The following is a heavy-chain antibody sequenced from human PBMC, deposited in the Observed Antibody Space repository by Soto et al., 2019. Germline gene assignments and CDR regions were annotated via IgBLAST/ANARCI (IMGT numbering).Heavy chain of an antibody. CDR3: AGLESRFGELLDFDY. J-gene: IGHJ4*02. CDR2: ISTSSSYT. V-gene: IGHV3-11*05. D-gene: IGHD3-10*01. CDR1: GFTFSDYY. Sequence: QVQLVESGGGLVKPGGSLRLSCAASGFTFSDYYMSWIRQAPGKGLEWVSYISTSSSYTNYADSVKGRFTISRDNAKNSLHLQMTVLGAEDTAVYYCAGLESRFGELLDFDYWGQGTLVTVSS.